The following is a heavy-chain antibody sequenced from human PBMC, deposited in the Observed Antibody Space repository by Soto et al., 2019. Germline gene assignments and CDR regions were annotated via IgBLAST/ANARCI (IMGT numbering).Heavy chain of an antibody. J-gene: IGHJ5*02. CDR1: GDTFSSQY. CDR3: VGGADLEGRYNWFDP. V-gene: IGHV1-46*01. CDR2: INPSRATT. D-gene: IGHD3-3*01. Sequence: QVQLVQSGAEVKKPGASMKVSCKSFGDTFSSQYIHWVRQAPGQGLEWVGLINPSRATTTISQKFQGRVTLTSYASTRTVYKELSSLRSDDTAIYFCVGGADLEGRYNWFDPWGQGTLVTVSS.